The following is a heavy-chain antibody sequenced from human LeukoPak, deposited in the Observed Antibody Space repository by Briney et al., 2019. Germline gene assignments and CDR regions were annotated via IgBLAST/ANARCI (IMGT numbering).Heavy chain of an antibody. V-gene: IGHV1-18*04. CDR1: GYIFTNNY. D-gene: IGHD3-10*01. CDR3: ARGSQGVWFGEYDY. CDR2: ISAYNGNT. J-gene: IGHJ4*02. Sequence: ASVKVSCKASGYIFTNNYIHWVRQAPGQGLEWMGWISAYNGNTNYAQKLQGRVTMTTDTSTSTAYMELRSLRSDDTAVYYCARGSQGVWFGEYDYWGQGTRVTVSS.